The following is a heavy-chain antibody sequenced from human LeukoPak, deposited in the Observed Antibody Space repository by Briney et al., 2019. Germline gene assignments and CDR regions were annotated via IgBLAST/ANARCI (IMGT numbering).Heavy chain of an antibody. CDR2: IYYSGST. D-gene: IGHD3-3*01. CDR1: GGSISSYY. CDR3: ARGIGRYDFWSGYYTIAGLDY. V-gene: IGHV4-59*01. J-gene: IGHJ4*02. Sequence: SETLSLTCTVSGGSISSYYWRWIRQPPGKGLEWIGYIYYSGSTNYNPSLKSRVTISVDTSKNQFSLKLSSVTAADTAVYYCARGIGRYDFWSGYYTIAGLDYWGQGTLVTVSS.